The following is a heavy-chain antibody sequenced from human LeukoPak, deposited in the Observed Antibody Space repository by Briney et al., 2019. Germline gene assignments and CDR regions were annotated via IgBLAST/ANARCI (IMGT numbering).Heavy chain of an antibody. CDR3: ARGLVTKFVT. CDR2: ITPVRGTS. Sequence: SVKVSCKTSGGTFSIYAINWVRQAPGQGLEWLGGITPVRGTSNYAQRFQGRVTIIADESTRTAYMELSSLRSEDTAVYYCARGLVTKFVTWGQGTMVTASA. CDR1: GGTFSIYA. J-gene: IGHJ3*02. D-gene: IGHD3-9*01. V-gene: IGHV1-69*13.